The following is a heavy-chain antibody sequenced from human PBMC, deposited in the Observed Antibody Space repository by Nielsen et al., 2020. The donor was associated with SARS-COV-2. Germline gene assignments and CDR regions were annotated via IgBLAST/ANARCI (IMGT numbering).Heavy chain of an antibody. CDR3: VRVRDDGFYYDTGPFDI. D-gene: IGHD3-22*01. V-gene: IGHV3-74*01. CDR1: GFTLSRYW. J-gene: IGHJ4*02. CDR2: VSSDGTKT. Sequence: GESLKISCAASGFTLSRYWMNWVRQAPGKGLAWVSRVSSDGTKTTYADSVKGRFTISKDNTRNMLYLQMNSLRAEDTAVYYCVRVRDDGFYYDTGPFDIWGQGSLVTVSS.